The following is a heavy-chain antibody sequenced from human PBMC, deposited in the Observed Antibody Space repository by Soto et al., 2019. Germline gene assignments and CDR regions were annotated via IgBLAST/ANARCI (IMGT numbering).Heavy chain of an antibody. CDR3: ARLITGSNDAFDI. CDR1: GGSISSSSYY. D-gene: IGHD1-20*01. V-gene: IGHV4-39*01. Sequence: SETLSLTCTVSGGSISSSSYYWGWIRQPPGKGLEWIGSIYYSGSTYYNPSLKSRVTISVDTSKNQFSLKLSSVTAADTAVYYCARLITGSNDAFDIWGQGTMVTVSS. J-gene: IGHJ3*02. CDR2: IYYSGST.